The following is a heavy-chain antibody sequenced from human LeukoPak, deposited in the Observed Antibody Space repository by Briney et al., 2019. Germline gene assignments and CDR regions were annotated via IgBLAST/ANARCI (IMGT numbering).Heavy chain of an antibody. J-gene: IGHJ6*02. V-gene: IGHV3-7*01. CDR1: GFTFSDSW. CDR3: ATYTHWVAGDV. D-gene: IGHD3-16*01. Sequence: GGSLRLSCAASGFTFSDSWMSWVRQAPGGGLEWVANMNQDGSAKGYVDSVKGRFTISRDNARNSLYLQMSSLRPEDTAVYYCATYTHWVAGDVWGQGTTVTVSS. CDR2: MNQDGSAK.